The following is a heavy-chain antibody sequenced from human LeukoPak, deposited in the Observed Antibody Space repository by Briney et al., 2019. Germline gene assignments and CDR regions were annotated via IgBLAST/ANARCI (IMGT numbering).Heavy chain of an antibody. CDR2: IYYSGST. J-gene: IGHJ4*02. Sequence: PSDTLSLTCTVSGGSVSSVTYYWSWIRQPPGKGLEWIGYIYYSGSTNYNPSLKSRVTISVDTSKNQFSLKLSSVTAADTAVYYCARDRVRGNSNPFFDYWGQGTLVTVSS. D-gene: IGHD4-11*01. V-gene: IGHV4-61*01. CDR1: GGSVSSVTYY. CDR3: ARDRVRGNSNPFFDY.